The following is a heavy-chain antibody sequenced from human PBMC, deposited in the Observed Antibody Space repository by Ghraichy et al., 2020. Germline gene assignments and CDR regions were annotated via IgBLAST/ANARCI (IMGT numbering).Heavy chain of an antibody. Sequence: GGSLRLSCAASGFTFSSYAMSWVRQAPGKGLEWVSAISGNGGSTLYADSVKGRFTISRDNSKNTLYLQMNSLRAEDTAVYYCAEMKSGSYLFPADAFDIWGQGTMVTVSS. D-gene: IGHD1-26*01. CDR2: ISGNGGST. J-gene: IGHJ3*02. V-gene: IGHV3-23*01. CDR3: AEMKSGSYLFPADAFDI. CDR1: GFTFSSYA.